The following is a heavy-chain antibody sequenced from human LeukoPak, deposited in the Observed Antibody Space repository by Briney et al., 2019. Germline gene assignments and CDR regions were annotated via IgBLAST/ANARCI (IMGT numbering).Heavy chain of an antibody. CDR3: ARPNDYGDYRYLDL. V-gene: IGHV3-30*13. D-gene: IGHD4-17*01. CDR1: GFTFSHFG. CDR2: ISYDGIDK. Sequence: GGSLRLSCAASGFTFSHFGMHWVRQAPGKGLEWVTAISYDGIDKYYADSVKGRFSISRDNLRNRVYLQMSSLRPEDTAVYYCARPNDYGDYRYLDLWGRGTLVTVFS. J-gene: IGHJ2*01.